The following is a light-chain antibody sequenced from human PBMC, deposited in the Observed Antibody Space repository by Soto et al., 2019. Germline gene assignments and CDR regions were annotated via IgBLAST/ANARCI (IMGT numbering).Light chain of an antibody. CDR2: GAS. Sequence: EMVMTQSPATLSVSPGERATLSCRASQSVSSNLAWYQQKPGQAPRLLIYGASTRATGIPARFSASGSGTEFTFTISSLHSEDFAVYYCQQYNNWPRTFGQGTKVDIK. J-gene: IGKJ1*01. CDR1: QSVSSN. CDR3: QQYNNWPRT. V-gene: IGKV3-15*01.